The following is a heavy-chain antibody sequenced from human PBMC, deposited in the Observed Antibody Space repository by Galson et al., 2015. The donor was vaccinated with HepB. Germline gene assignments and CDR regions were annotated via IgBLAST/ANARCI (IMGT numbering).Heavy chain of an antibody. D-gene: IGHD6-13*01. CDR2: IWYDGNTK. J-gene: IGHJ6*03. CDR3: ARGPGVFYFSYMDV. Sequence: SLRLSCAASGFTFSSYGMHWVRQSPGKGLEWLAVIWYDGNTKYYADSVKGRFTVSRDNSKNTLYLEMNSLRAEDTAVYFCARGPGVFYFSYMDVWGKGTTVTVSS. V-gene: IGHV3-33*01. CDR1: GFTFSSYG.